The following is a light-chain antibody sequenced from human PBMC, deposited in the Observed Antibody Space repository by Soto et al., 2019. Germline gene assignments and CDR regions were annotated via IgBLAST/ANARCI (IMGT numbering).Light chain of an antibody. Sequence: QSVLTQPASVSGSPGQSITISCTGTSTDVGDYDYVSWYQQHPGKVPKLMIYNVSNRTSGVSNRFSGSKSGNTASLTISGLQAEDEADYYCCSYTSSTTLVFGGGTKVTVL. CDR2: NVS. J-gene: IGLJ2*01. V-gene: IGLV2-14*01. CDR3: CSYTSSTTLV. CDR1: STDVGDYDY.